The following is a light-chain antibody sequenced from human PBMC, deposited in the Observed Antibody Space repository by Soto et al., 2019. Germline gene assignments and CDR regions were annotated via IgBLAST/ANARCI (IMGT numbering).Light chain of an antibody. Sequence: QAVLTQSPSASASLGASVKLTCTLNSGHSSYAIAWHQQQPERGPRYLMKVNNDGSHSTGDGIPDRFSGSSSGAERYLTISSLQSEDEADYYCQSWGTGMVFGGGTKLTVL. CDR2: VNNDGSH. V-gene: IGLV4-69*01. CDR3: QSWGTGMV. J-gene: IGLJ3*02. CDR1: SGHSSYA.